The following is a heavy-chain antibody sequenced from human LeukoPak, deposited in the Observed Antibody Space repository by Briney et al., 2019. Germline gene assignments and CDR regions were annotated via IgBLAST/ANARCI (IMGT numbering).Heavy chain of an antibody. CDR1: GYTFTSYG. CDR2: ISAYNGNT. V-gene: IGHV1-18*01. D-gene: IGHD3-22*01. Sequence: ASVKVSCKASGYTFTSYGISWVRQAPGQGLEWMGWISAYNGNTNYAQNLQGRVTMTTETSASTAYMDLRSLRSDDTAVYYCARPLYYDSTGYHQYYFDHWGQGTLVTVSS. J-gene: IGHJ4*02. CDR3: ARPLYYDSTGYHQYYFDH.